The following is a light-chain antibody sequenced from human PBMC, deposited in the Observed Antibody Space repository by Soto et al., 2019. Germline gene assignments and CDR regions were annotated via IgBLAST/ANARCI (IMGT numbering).Light chain of an antibody. J-gene: IGKJ4*01. CDR2: AAS. CDR1: QSISSY. Sequence: DIQMTQSTSSLSASIGDRVTITCRASQSISSYLNWYQQKPGKAPKLLIYAASSLQSGVPSRFSGSGSGTDFTLTISWLQPEDFATYYCQQSYSTPLTFGGGAKVDIK. CDR3: QQSYSTPLT. V-gene: IGKV1-39*01.